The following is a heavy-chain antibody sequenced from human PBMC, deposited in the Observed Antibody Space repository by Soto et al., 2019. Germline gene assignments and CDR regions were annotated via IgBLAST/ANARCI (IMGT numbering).Heavy chain of an antibody. J-gene: IGHJ5*02. CDR3: ARAPITGTTPFWFDP. V-gene: IGHV3-48*03. Sequence: EVQLVESGGGLVQPGGSLRLSCAASGFTFSSYEMNWVRQAPGKGLEWVSYISSSGSTIYYADSVKGRFTISRDNAKNSLYLQMTSLRAEDTAVYYCARAPITGTTPFWFDPWGQGTLVTVSS. D-gene: IGHD1-7*01. CDR2: ISSSGSTI. CDR1: GFTFSSYE.